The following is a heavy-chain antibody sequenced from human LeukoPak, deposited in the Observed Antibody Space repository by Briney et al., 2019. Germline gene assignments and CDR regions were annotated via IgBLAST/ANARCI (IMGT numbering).Heavy chain of an antibody. V-gene: IGHV5-51*01. D-gene: IGHD7-27*01. CDR3: ARHVTGGVDY. CDR2: IYPGDSDT. Sequence: GESLKISCKGSGYSFTTNWIAWVRQMPGKGLEWIGIIYPGDSDTRYSPSSQGQVTISADKSIGTAYLQWSGLKASDTAMYYCARHVTGGVDYWAQGTLVTVSS. CDR1: GYSFTTNW. J-gene: IGHJ4*02.